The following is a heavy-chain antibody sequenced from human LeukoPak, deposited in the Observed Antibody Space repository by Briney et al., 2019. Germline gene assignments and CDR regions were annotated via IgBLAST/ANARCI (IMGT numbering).Heavy chain of an antibody. Sequence: GGSLRLSCAASGFKFSSQWMSWVRQAPGKGLEWVAIVNQGATQKYYVDSVKGRFTISRDNAENSLYLQMNSLRAEDTALYYCARYPSNNWNYMYYYYYMDVWGKGTTVTVSS. D-gene: IGHD1-7*01. CDR1: GFKFSSQW. V-gene: IGHV3-7*03. J-gene: IGHJ6*03. CDR3: ARYPSNNWNYMYYYYYMDV. CDR2: VNQGATQK.